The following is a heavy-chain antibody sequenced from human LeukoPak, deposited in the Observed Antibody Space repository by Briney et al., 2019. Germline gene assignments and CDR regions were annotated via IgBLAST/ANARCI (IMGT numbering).Heavy chain of an antibody. Sequence: SETLSLTCAVYGGSFSGYYWSWIRQPPGKGLEWTGEINHSGSTNYNPSLKSRVTISVDTSKNQFSLKLSSVTAADTAVYYCARGPPPGYYDSSGYRNWGQGTLVTVSS. D-gene: IGHD3-22*01. CDR2: INHSGST. CDR1: GGSFSGYY. CDR3: ARGPPPGYYDSSGYRN. V-gene: IGHV4-34*01. J-gene: IGHJ4*02.